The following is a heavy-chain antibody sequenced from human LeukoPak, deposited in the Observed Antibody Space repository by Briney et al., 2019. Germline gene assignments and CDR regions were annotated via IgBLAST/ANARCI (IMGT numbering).Heavy chain of an antibody. CDR1: GYTFTSYY. J-gene: IGHJ5*02. CDR2: INPTGGST. D-gene: IGHD1-26*01. CDR3: ARDNSVGDNAWWFDP. Sequence: ASVKVSCKASGYTFTSYYMHRVRQAPGQGLEWMGLINPTGGSTGSAQKFQGRVTMTRDMSTRTDYMELSRLRFEDTAIYYCARDNSVGDNAWWFDPWGQGTLVTVSS. V-gene: IGHV1-46*01.